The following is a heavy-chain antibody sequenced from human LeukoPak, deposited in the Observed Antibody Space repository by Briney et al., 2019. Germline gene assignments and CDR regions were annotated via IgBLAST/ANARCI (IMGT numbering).Heavy chain of an antibody. CDR2: MNPNSGNT. CDR3: VRERAYSDSSGPFDI. CDR1: GYTFTSYD. V-gene: IGHV1-8*01. J-gene: IGHJ5*02. Sequence: ASVTVSCKASGYTFTSYDVNWVRQATGQGLEWMGWMNPNSGNTGFAQKFQGRVTMTGSTSVSTAYMELSSLRSEDTAVYYCVRERAYSDSSGPFDIWGQGTLVTVSS. D-gene: IGHD3-22*01.